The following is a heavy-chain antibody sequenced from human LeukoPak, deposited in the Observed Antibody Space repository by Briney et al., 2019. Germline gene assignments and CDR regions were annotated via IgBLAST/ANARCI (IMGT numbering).Heavy chain of an antibody. CDR3: AKVLSSSWFGRGLDN. V-gene: IGHV3-74*01. CDR1: GFTFNNYW. J-gene: IGHJ4*02. D-gene: IGHD6-13*01. CDR2: INNDGSST. Sequence: PGGSLRLSCAVSGFTFNNYWMHWVRQAPGKGLVWVSRINNDGSSTSYADSVKGRFTISRDNAKNTLYLQMNSLRAEDTAVYYCAKVLSSSWFGRGLDNWGQGTLVTVSS.